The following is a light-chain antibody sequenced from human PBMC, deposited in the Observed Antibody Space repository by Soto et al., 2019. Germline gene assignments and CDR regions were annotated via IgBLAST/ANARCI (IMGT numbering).Light chain of an antibody. CDR3: CSHAGSYSWV. Sequence: QSALPQPRSVSGSPGQSVTISCTGTSSYVGAYNHVSWYHQHPGKVPKLIINEVSERPSGVPDRFSGSKSGNTASLTISGLQAEDEAEYYCCSHAGSYSWVFGGGTKLTVL. CDR2: EVS. CDR1: SSYVGAYNH. J-gene: IGLJ3*02. V-gene: IGLV2-11*01.